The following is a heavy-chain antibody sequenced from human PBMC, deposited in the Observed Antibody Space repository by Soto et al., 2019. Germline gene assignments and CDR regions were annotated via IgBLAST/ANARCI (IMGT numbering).Heavy chain of an antibody. CDR1: GFTVSSNY. CDR2: IYSGGST. D-gene: IGHD1-1*01. CDR3: AARGVLLPYGTDALDV. Sequence: EVQLMESGGGVVQPGGSLRLSCEVSGFTVSSNYLGWVRQAPGKGLELVSVIYSGGSTLSADSVEGRFTLSRDDRRNMVWLQMTSLKADDTAVYYCAARGVLLPYGTDALDVWGQGTMVTVSS. J-gene: IGHJ3*01. V-gene: IGHV3-66*01.